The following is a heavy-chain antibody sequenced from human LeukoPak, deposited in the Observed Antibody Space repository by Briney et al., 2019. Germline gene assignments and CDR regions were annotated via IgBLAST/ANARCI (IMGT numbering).Heavy chain of an antibody. D-gene: IGHD3-10*01. CDR3: AKVTGTYYYGSGSYYPLDY. Sequence: PGGSLRLSCAASGFTFDDYGMSWVRQAPGKGLEWVSGINWNGGSTGYADSVKGRFTISRDNSQNTLYLQMNSLRADDTAVYFCAKVTGTYYYGSGSYYPLDYWGQGTLVTVSS. CDR2: INWNGGST. CDR1: GFTFDDYG. V-gene: IGHV3-20*04. J-gene: IGHJ4*02.